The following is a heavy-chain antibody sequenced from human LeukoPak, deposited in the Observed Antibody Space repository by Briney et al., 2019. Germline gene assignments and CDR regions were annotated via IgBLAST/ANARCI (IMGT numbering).Heavy chain of an antibody. CDR2: IIPIFDTA. Sequence: EASVKVSCKASGGTFSSYTINWVRQAPGQGLEWMGVIIPIFDTANFAQKFQGRVTITTDESTSTAYMELSSLRSEDTAVYYCARGGIAARPYYFDYWGQGTLVTVSS. D-gene: IGHD6-6*01. CDR1: GGTFSSYT. CDR3: ARGGIAARPYYFDY. V-gene: IGHV1-69*05. J-gene: IGHJ4*02.